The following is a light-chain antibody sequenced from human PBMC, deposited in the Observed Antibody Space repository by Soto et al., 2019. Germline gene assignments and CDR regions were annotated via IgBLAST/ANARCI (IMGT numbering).Light chain of an antibody. Sequence: QSVLTQPPSASGTPGQRITISWSGSSSNIGINYVYWYQQLPGTAPQLLIYRNNQRPSGVPDRFSGSKSGNSASLAISGLRSEDEADYYCAAWDDSLSSLVFGGGTKLTVL. CDR1: SSNIGINY. J-gene: IGLJ3*02. CDR3: AAWDDSLSSLV. CDR2: RNN. V-gene: IGLV1-47*01.